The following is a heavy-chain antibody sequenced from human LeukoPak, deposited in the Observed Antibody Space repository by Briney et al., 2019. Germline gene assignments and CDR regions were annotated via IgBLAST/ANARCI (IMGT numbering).Heavy chain of an antibody. CDR2: ISYDGSNK. Sequence: GGSLRLSCAASGFTFSSYAMHWVRQAPGKGLEWVAVISYDGSNKYYADSVKGRFTISRDNSKNTLYLQMNSLRAEDTAVYYCAKGNPYDYGDYGVFDYWGQGTLVTVSS. CDR1: GFTFSSYA. J-gene: IGHJ4*02. V-gene: IGHV3-30*04. D-gene: IGHD4-17*01. CDR3: AKGNPYDYGDYGVFDY.